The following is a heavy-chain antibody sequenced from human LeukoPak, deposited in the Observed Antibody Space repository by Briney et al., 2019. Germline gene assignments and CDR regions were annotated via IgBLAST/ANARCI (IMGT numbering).Heavy chain of an antibody. CDR3: ARQLSALYDSSGYYFDY. CDR1: GGSISSSSYY. Sequence: SETLSLTCTVSGGSISSSSYYWGWIRQPPGKGQEWIGSIYYSGSTYYNPSLKSRVTISVDTSKNQFSLKLSSVTAADTAVYYCARQLSALYDSSGYYFDYWGQGTLVTVSS. D-gene: IGHD3-22*01. J-gene: IGHJ4*02. V-gene: IGHV4-39*01. CDR2: IYYSGST.